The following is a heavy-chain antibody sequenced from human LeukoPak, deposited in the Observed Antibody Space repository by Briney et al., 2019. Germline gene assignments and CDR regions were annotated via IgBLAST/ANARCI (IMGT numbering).Heavy chain of an antibody. CDR2: IKQDGSEK. CDR3: AKSGPLGFGELSFDY. J-gene: IGHJ4*02. D-gene: IGHD3-10*01. CDR1: GFTFSSYW. V-gene: IGHV3-7*03. Sequence: PGGSLRLSCAASGFTFSSYWMSWVRQAPGKGLEWVANIKQDGSEKYYVDSVKGRFTISRDNAKNSLYLQMNSLRAEDTAVYYCAKSGPLGFGELSFDYWGQGTLVTVSS.